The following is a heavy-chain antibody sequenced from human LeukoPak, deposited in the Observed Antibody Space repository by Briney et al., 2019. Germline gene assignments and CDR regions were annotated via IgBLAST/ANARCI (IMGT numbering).Heavy chain of an antibody. CDR3: ARDGYGDYLFDY. CDR2: ISSGGSTI. V-gene: IGHV3-48*02. J-gene: IGHJ4*02. Sequence: EESLRLSCAASRFTFSSYSLNWVRQAPGKGLEWVSYISSGGSTIYYADSVKGRFTISRDNARNSLYLQVDSLRDEDTAVYYCARDGYGDYLFDYWGQGTLVTVSS. CDR1: RFTFSSYS. D-gene: IGHD4-17*01.